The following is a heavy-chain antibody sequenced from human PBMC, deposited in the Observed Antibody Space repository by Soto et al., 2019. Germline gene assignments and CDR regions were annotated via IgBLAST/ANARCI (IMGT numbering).Heavy chain of an antibody. D-gene: IGHD4-4*01. CDR1: GLNFSDYY. CDR3: AREVAPRRYSVAPSNDY. Sequence: QVQLVESGGGLVKPGGSLRLSCDASGLNFSDYYMSWIRQAPGKWLEYVSFISTSGTTIRYADSVKGRFTISRDNAKNSMYLQMHSLTVEYPAVYYCAREVAPRRYSVAPSNDYWGQGTLVTVS. J-gene: IGHJ4*02. V-gene: IGHV3-11*01. CDR2: ISTSGTTI.